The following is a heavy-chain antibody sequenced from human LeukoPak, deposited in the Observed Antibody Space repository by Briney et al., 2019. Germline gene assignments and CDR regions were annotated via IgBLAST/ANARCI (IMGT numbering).Heavy chain of an antibody. Sequence: ASVKVSCKASGYTFTSYGISWVRQAPGQGLEWMGWISAYNGNTNYAQKLQGRVTMTTDTSTSTAYMELRSLRSDDTAVYYCARGHSRFLEWSSFDYWGQGTLVTVSS. D-gene: IGHD3-3*01. CDR3: ARGHSRFLEWSSFDY. J-gene: IGHJ4*02. CDR2: ISAYNGNT. CDR1: GYTFTSYG. V-gene: IGHV1-18*01.